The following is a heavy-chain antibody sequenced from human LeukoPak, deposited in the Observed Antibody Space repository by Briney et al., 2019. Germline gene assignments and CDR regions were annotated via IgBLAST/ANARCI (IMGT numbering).Heavy chain of an antibody. CDR3: ARDLSGSGSFDY. Sequence: GGSLRLSCAASGFTVSSNYMSWVRQAPGKGLEWVSVIYSGGSTYYADSVKGRFTISRDNSKNTLYLQMNSLRAEDTAVYYCARDLSGSGSFDYWGQGTLVTVSS. V-gene: IGHV3-66*01. CDR1: GFTVSSNY. D-gene: IGHD3-10*01. CDR2: IYSGGST. J-gene: IGHJ4*02.